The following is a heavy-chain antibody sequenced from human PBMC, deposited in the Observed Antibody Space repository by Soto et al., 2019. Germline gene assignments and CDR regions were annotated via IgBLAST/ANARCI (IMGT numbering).Heavy chain of an antibody. CDR2: MNPNSGNT. V-gene: IGHV1-8*01. J-gene: IGHJ6*02. D-gene: IGHD6-19*01. CDR1: GYTFTSYD. CDR3: ARGASWQWLALYYYYGMDV. Sequence: ASVKVSCKASGYTFTSYDINWVRQATGQGLEWMGWMNPNSGNTGYAQKFQGRVTMTRNTSISTAYMELSSLRSEDTAVYYCARGASWQWLALYYYYGMDVWGQGTTVTVSS.